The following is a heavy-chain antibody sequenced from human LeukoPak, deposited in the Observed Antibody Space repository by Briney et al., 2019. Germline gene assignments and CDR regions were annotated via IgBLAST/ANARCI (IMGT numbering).Heavy chain of an antibody. CDR3: ARDYQGGYGDKTVDY. V-gene: IGHV4-39*07. CDR2: IYYSGST. CDR1: GGSLSSNTYY. J-gene: IGHJ4*02. D-gene: IGHD5-18*01. Sequence: SETLSLTCTVSGGSLSSNTYYWGWLRQPPGKGLEWIGSIYYSGSTYYNPSLKSRVTISVDTSKNQFSLKLSSVTAADTAVYYCARDYQGGYGDKTVDYWGQGTLVTVSS.